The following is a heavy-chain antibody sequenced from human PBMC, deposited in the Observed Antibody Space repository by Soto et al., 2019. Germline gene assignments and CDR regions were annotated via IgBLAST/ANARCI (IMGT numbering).Heavy chain of an antibody. J-gene: IGHJ3*02. Sequence: GASVKVSCKASGGTFSSYAISWVRQAPGQGLEWMGGIIPIFGTANYAQKFQGRVTITADESTSTAYMELSSLRSEDTAVYYCARHQNGYSSSWHKYPLAFDIWGQGTMVTVSS. V-gene: IGHV1-69*13. CDR3: ARHQNGYSSSWHKYPLAFDI. CDR2: IIPIFGTA. D-gene: IGHD6-13*01. CDR1: GGTFSSYA.